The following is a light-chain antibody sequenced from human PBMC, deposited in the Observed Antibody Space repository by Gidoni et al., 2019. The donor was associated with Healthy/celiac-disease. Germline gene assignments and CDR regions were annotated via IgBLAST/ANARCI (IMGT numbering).Light chain of an antibody. CDR1: QSVSSY. J-gene: IGKJ3*01. Sequence: EIVLTQSPATLSLSPGERATLSCRASQSVSSYLAWYQQKPGQAPRLLIYDASHRATGIPARFSGSGSGTDFTLTIRSLEPEDFAVYYCPQRSHWPPRVTFGPGTKVDIK. V-gene: IGKV3-11*01. CDR3: PQRSHWPPRVT. CDR2: DAS.